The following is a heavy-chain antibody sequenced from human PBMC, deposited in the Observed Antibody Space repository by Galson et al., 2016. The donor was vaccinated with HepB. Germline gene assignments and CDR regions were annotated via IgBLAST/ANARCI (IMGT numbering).Heavy chain of an antibody. CDR2: IKSKTDGGTT. CDR1: GFTFSNAW. CDR3: STAVTTGY. V-gene: IGHV3-15*01. J-gene: IGHJ4*02. Sequence: SLRLSCAASGFTFSNAWMNWVRQAPGKGLEWVSRIKSKTDGGTTDYAAPVKGRLTISRDDSKNTLYLEMNSLKIEDTAVYYCSTAVTTGYWGQGTLVTVSS. D-gene: IGHD4-17*01.